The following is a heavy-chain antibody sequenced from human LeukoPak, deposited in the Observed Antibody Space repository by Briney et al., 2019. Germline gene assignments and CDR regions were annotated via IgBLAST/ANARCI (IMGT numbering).Heavy chain of an antibody. Sequence: NPSETLSLTCTVSGGSISSYYWSWIRQPPGKGVEWIGYIYYSGSPNYNPSLKSRVTISVDTSKNQFSLKLSSVTAADTAVYYCARYLAVAGTYCFDPWGQGTLVTVSS. J-gene: IGHJ5*02. CDR1: GGSISSYY. V-gene: IGHV4-59*01. D-gene: IGHD6-19*01. CDR3: ARYLAVAGTYCFDP. CDR2: IYYSGSP.